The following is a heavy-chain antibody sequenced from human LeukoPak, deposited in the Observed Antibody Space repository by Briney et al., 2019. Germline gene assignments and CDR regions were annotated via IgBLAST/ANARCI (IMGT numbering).Heavy chain of an antibody. V-gene: IGHV3-23*01. Sequence: GGSLRLSCAASGFTFSSYAMGGVRQAPGKGLEWVSTISGSGGSTYYADSVKGRFTISRDNSKNTLYLQLNSLRADDTAVYYCAKDSPYWFDPWGQGTLVTVSS. CDR2: ISGSGGST. J-gene: IGHJ5*02. CDR3: AKDSPYWFDP. CDR1: GFTFSSYA.